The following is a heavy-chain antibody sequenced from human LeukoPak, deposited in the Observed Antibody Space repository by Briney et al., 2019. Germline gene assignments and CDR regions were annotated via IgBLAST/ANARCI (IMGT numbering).Heavy chain of an antibody. CDR2: MNPNSGNT. CDR1: GYTFTSYD. J-gene: IGHJ5*02. Sequence: ASVTVSCKASGYTFTSYDINWVRQATGQGLEWMGWMNPNSGNTGYAQKFQGRVTMTRNTSISTAYMELSSLRSEDTAVYYCARAGRYCSSTSCYRRVWFDPWGQGTLVTVSS. CDR3: ARAGRYCSSTSCYRRVWFDP. D-gene: IGHD2-2*01. V-gene: IGHV1-8*01.